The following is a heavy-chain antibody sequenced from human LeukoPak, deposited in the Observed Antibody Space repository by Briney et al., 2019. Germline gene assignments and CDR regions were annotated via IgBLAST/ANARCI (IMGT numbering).Heavy chain of an antibody. Sequence: ASVKVLCKASGYTFTSYDINWVRQATGQGLEWMGWMNPNSGNTGYAQKFQGRVTITRNTSISTAYMELSSLRSEDTAVYYCARVRKARGEQYPYYNWFNPWGQGTLVTVSS. V-gene: IGHV1-8*03. CDR1: GYTFTSYD. CDR2: MNPNSGNT. CDR3: ARVRKARGEQYPYYNWFNP. D-gene: IGHD1-26*01. J-gene: IGHJ5*02.